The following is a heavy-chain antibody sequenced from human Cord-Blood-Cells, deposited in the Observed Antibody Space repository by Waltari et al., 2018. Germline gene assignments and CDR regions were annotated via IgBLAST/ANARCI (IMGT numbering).Heavy chain of an antibody. D-gene: IGHD6-13*01. CDR3: ARDRPGRSSSWYFDY. V-gene: IGHV1-69*01. CDR2: IIPIFGTA. J-gene: IGHJ4*02. Sequence: QVQLVQPGAEVKKPGSSVTVPCKASGATFSSYALTLVRQAPGQGLEWMGGIIPIFGTANYAQKFQGRVTITADESTSTAYMELSSLRSEDTAVYYCARDRPGRSSSWYFDYWGQGTLVTVSS. CDR1: GATFSSYA.